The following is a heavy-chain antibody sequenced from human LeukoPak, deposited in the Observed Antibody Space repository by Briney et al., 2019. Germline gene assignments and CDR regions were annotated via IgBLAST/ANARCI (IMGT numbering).Heavy chain of an antibody. Sequence: SETLSLTCTVSGGSVSSYYWSWIRQPPGKGLEWIGYIYYSGSTNYNPSLKSRVTISVDTSKNQFSLKLSSVTAADTAVYYCARQRFLEWYFDYWGQGTLVTVSS. V-gene: IGHV4-59*08. D-gene: IGHD3-3*01. J-gene: IGHJ4*02. CDR1: GGSVSSYY. CDR2: IYYSGST. CDR3: ARQRFLEWYFDY.